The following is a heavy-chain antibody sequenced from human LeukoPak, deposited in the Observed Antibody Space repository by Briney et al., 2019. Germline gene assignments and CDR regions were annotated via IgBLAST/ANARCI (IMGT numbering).Heavy chain of an antibody. V-gene: IGHV4-39*01. CDR3: ARLNRVAARDY. D-gene: IGHD2-15*01. CDR1: GGSISSSSYY. J-gene: IGHJ4*02. CDR2: IYYSGST. Sequence: SETLSLTCTVSGGSISSSSYYRGWIRQPPGKGLEWIGSIYYSGSTYYNPSLKSRVTISVDTSKNQFSLKLSSVTAADTAVYYCARLNRVAARDYWGQGTLVTVSS.